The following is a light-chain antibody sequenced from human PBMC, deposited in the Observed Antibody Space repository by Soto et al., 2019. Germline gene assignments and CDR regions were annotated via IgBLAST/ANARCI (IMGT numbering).Light chain of an antibody. CDR1: QSVSSY. J-gene: IGKJ5*01. V-gene: IGKV3-11*01. CDR2: DAS. CDR3: QQRSNWPPT. Sequence: EIVLTQSPATLSLSPGERATLSCRASQSVSSYLAWYQQKPGQAPRLLIYDASNRATGIPARFSGSGSWTDFTLTISSLEPEDFAVYYWQQRSNWPPTFGQGTRLEIK.